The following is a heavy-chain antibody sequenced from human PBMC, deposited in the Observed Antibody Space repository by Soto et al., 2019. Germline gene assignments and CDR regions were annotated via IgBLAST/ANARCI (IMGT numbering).Heavy chain of an antibody. CDR2: IIPFFGTS. D-gene: IGHD3-16*01. CDR3: ARKLRLYYGMDV. Sequence: QVQLVQSGAEVRKPGSSVKVSCKASGGTFSSYTVYWVRQAPGQGLEWMGGIIPFFGTSNYAQNFQERITLTADKSTGTAYMVLSSLRFEDTAVYYCARKLRLYYGMDVWGQGTKVTVSS. V-gene: IGHV1-69*06. CDR1: GGTFSSYT. J-gene: IGHJ6*02.